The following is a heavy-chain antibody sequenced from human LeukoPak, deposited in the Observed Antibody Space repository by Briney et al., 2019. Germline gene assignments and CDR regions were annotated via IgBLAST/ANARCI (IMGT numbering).Heavy chain of an antibody. V-gene: IGHV7-4-1*02. J-gene: IGHJ3*02. D-gene: IGHD3-10*01. CDR1: GYTFTSYA. CDR2: INTNTGNP. Sequence: ASVKVSCKASGYTFTSYAMNWVRQAPGQGLEWMGWINTNTGNPTYAQGFTGRFVFSLDTSVSTAYLQISSLKAEDTAVYYCARDLTMVRARLFPRAFDIWGQGTMVTVSS. CDR3: ARDLTMVRARLFPRAFDI.